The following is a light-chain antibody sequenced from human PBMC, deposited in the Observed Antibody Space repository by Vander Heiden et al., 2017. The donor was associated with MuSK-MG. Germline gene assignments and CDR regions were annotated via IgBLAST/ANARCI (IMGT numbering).Light chain of an antibody. CDR1: QAIAGW. J-gene: IGKJ5*01. V-gene: IGKV1-12*01. CDR3: QQANSFPIT. CDR2: AIS. Sequence: DIQMTQSPSSVSASVGDRVPIPCRASQAIAGWLAWYQQKPGKAPKLLIYAISSLQSGVPPRFSGSGSRTDFTLTMSSLQPEDFATYFCQQANSFPITFGQGTRLEIK.